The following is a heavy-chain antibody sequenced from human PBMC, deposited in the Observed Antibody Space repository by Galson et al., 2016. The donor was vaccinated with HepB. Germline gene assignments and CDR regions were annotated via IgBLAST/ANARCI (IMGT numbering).Heavy chain of an antibody. CDR2: ITNSGIST. J-gene: IGHJ3*02. CDR1: GFTFSNYD. V-gene: IGHV3-23*01. Sequence: LRLSCAASGFTFSNYDMSWVRQAPGEGLEWVSAITNSGISTYYADSVKGRFTISRDNSKNTLFLQVNSLRAEDTALYYCAKSASGWAFDIWGQGTVVTVSS. D-gene: IGHD6-19*01. CDR3: AKSASGWAFDI.